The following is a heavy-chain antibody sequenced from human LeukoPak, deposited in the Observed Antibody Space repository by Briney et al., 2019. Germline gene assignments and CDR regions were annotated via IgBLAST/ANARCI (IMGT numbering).Heavy chain of an antibody. CDR1: GGSISSYY. CDR3: ARVAYFDSTGYYYSFDY. V-gene: IGHV4-59*04. D-gene: IGHD3-22*01. Sequence: SETLSLTCTVSGGSISSYYWGWIRQPPGKGLEWIGNIYHTWSTYYNPSLKSRITMSVDTSKNQFSLNLGSVTAADTAVYYCARVAYFDSTGYYYSFDYWGQGTLVTVSS. J-gene: IGHJ4*02. CDR2: IYHTWST.